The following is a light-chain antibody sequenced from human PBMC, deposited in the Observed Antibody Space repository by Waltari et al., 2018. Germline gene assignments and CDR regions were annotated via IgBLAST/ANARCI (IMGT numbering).Light chain of an antibody. CDR2: DVS. V-gene: IGLV2-11*01. Sequence: QSALTQPRSVSGSPGQSVTISCTGTSSDVGGYNYVSWYQQHPGKAPKLMIYDVSKRPSGFPDRFSGSKSANTASLTISGLQAEDEADYYCCSYAGSYTSLFGGGTKLTVL. CDR3: CSYAGSYTSL. CDR1: SSDVGGYNY. J-gene: IGLJ2*01.